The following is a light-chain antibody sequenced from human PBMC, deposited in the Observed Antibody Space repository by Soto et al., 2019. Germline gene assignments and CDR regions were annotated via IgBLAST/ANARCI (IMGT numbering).Light chain of an antibody. CDR3: QQYNGYSGT. CDR2: DAS. CDR1: QSISTW. J-gene: IGKJ1*01. Sequence: DIQMTQSPSTLSASVGDRVTITCRASQSISTWLAWYQQKPGKVPNLLIYDASSLESGIPSRFSGSGSGTAFTLPISSLQPDDFATYYCQQYNGYSGTFGQGTKVELK. V-gene: IGKV1-5*01.